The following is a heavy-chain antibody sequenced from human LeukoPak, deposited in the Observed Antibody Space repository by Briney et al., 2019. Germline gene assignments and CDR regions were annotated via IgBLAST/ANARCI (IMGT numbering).Heavy chain of an antibody. CDR3: ARTLQWELPNHTFDP. CDR1: GFTFSSYW. J-gene: IGHJ5*02. V-gene: IGHV3-7*01. CDR2: IKQDGSEK. Sequence: PGGSLRLSCAASGFTFSSYWMSWVRQAPGKGLEWVANIKQDGSEKYYVDSVKGRFTISRDNAKNSLYLQITSLRAEDTAVYYCARTLQWELPNHTFDPWGQGTLVTVSS. D-gene: IGHD1-26*01.